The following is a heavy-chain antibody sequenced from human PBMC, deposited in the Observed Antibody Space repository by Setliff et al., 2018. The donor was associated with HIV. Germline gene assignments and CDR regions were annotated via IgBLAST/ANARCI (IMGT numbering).Heavy chain of an antibody. CDR3: ARMVRGVMSFDY. J-gene: IGHJ4*02. CDR1: GYTFTSYD. V-gene: IGHV1-8*02. D-gene: IGHD3-10*01. CDR2: MNPNSGNT. Sequence: ASVKVSCKASGYTFTSYDINWVRQATGQGLEWMGWMNPNSGNTGYAQKFQGRVTMTRNTSISTAYMELSSLRSEDTAMYYCARMVRGVMSFDYWGQGTLVTVSS.